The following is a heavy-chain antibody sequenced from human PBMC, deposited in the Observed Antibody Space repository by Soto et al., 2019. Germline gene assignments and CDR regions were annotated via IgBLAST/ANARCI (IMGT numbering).Heavy chain of an antibody. CDR2: ISGYNGNT. D-gene: IGHD2-2*01. CDR1: GYTFTSYG. V-gene: IGHV1-18*01. J-gene: IGHJ2*01. Sequence: QVQLVQSGAEVKKPGASVKVSCKASGYTFTSYGICWVRQAPGQGLEWMGWISGYNGNTNDAQNPQGRVTMTTDTSTSPVYMELGSLRSYDTAVYYCARRCSSTRGLDLWGSGTLVIVSS. CDR3: ARRCSSTRGLDL.